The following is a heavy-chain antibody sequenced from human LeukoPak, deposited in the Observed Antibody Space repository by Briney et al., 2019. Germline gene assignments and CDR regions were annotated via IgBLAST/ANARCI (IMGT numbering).Heavy chain of an antibody. D-gene: IGHD2-2*01. Sequence: SDTLSLPCAVYGGPFRGYYWSWIRQPPGKGLEWIGEINHSGSTNYNPSLKSRVTISVDTSKNQISLKLSSVTAADTAVYNCGRRAFGQLLFDCCSEGTLVTVS. V-gene: IGHV4-34*01. CDR1: GGPFRGYY. J-gene: IGHJ4*02. CDR2: INHSGST. CDR3: GRRAFGQLLFDC.